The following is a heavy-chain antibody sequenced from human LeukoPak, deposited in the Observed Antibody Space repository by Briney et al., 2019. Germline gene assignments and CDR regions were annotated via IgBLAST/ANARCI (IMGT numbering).Heavy chain of an antibody. Sequence: KPSETLSLTCTVSGGSISNYYWSWVRQPPGKGLEWIGYIYYSWSTKYNPSLKSRVTISIDTSKNQFSLKLSSVTAADTAVYYCARDRGIGDYYHYYFDYWGQGTLVTVSS. D-gene: IGHD4-17*01. J-gene: IGHJ4*02. V-gene: IGHV4-59*01. CDR2: IYYSWST. CDR1: GGSISNYY. CDR3: ARDRGIGDYYHYYFDY.